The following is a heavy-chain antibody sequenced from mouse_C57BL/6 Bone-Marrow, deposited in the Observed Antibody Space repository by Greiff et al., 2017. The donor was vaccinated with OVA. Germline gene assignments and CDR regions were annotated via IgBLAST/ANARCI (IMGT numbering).Heavy chain of an antibody. CDR1: GFSLSTFGMG. Sequence: ESGPGILQPSQTLSLTCSFSGFSLSTFGMGVGWIRQPSGKGLVWLAHIWWDDDKYYNPALKSRPTISKDTSKNQVFLKIANVDTADTATYCCAGRGNYYGSSYDWYFDVWGTGTTVTVSS. J-gene: IGHJ1*03. V-gene: IGHV8-8*01. D-gene: IGHD1-1*01. CDR2: IWWDDDK. CDR3: AGRGNYYGSSYDWYFDV.